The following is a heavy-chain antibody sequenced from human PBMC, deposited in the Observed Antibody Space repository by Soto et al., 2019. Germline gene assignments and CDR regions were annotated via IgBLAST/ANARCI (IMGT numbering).Heavy chain of an antibody. Sequence: ETLSLTWNVSGGYISSSSYYWCRKRHRTGRGVEWIGSIYYSGSTYYNPSLKSRVTISVDTSKNQFSLKLSSVTDEDTAVYYCARLGVLQEHSAYYYESSGYEVYYLDYWGQGTLVAVSS. CDR1: GGYISSSSYY. CDR2: IYYSGST. J-gene: IGHJ4*02. V-gene: IGHV4-39*01. D-gene: IGHD3-22*01. CDR3: ARLGVLQEHSAYYYESSGYEVYYLDY.